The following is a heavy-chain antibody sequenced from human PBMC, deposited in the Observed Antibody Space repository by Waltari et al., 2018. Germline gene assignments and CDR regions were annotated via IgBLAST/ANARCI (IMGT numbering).Heavy chain of an antibody. CDR3: ARGVAAAGTGTYYYYYYGMDV. D-gene: IGHD6-13*01. CDR1: GGTFSSYA. CDR2: IIPIFGPA. Sequence: QVQLVQSGAEVKKPGSSVKVSCKASGGTFSSYAISWVRQAPGPGLEWMGGIIPIFGPATHAQKFQGRVTITADESTSTAYMELSSLRSEDTAVYYCARGVAAAGTGTYYYYYYGMDVWGQGTTVTVSS. V-gene: IGHV1-69*13. J-gene: IGHJ6*02.